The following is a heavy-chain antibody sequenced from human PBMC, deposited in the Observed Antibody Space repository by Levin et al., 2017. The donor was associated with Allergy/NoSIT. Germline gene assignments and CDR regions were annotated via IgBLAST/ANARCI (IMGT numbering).Heavy chain of an antibody. Sequence: PGESLKISCAASGFTFSSYAMSWVRQAPGKGLEWVSAISGSGGSTYYADSVKGRFTISRDNSKNTLYLQMNSLRAEDTAVYYCAKPSEQWLVIYNPAEYFQHWGQGTLVTVSS. V-gene: IGHV3-23*01. CDR2: ISGSGGST. J-gene: IGHJ1*01. CDR3: AKPSEQWLVIYNPAEYFQH. D-gene: IGHD6-19*01. CDR1: GFTFSSYA.